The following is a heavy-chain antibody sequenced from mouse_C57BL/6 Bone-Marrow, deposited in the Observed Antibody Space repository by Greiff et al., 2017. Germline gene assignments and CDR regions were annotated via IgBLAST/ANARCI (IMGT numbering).Heavy chain of an antibody. Sequence: EVMLVESGGDLVKPGGSLKLSCAASGFTFSSYGMSWVRQTPDKRLEWVATISSGGSYTYYPDSLKGRFTISRDNAKNTLYLQMSSLKSEDTAMYYCARRRLRYRDDFDYWGQGTTLTVSS. CDR2: ISSGGSYT. CDR3: ARRRLRYRDDFDY. J-gene: IGHJ2*01. V-gene: IGHV5-6*02. CDR1: GFTFSSYG. D-gene: IGHD1-1*01.